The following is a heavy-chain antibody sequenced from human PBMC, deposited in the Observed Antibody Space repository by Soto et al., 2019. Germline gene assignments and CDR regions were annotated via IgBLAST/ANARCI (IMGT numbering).Heavy chain of an antibody. J-gene: IGHJ4*01. Sequence: QVHLVQSGAEVKKPGSSLKVSCKASGGSFSTYAINWLRQAPGQGLEWMGGIIPHFGTENYAQNFQDRFTFNADKSTTTAYMDVRSLTAEDTAVYYCATGFWSGPIAHYFDYWGQGTLVTVSS. CDR3: ATGFWSGPIAHYFDY. D-gene: IGHD3-3*01. V-gene: IGHV1-69*06. CDR1: GGSFSTYA. CDR2: IIPHFGTE.